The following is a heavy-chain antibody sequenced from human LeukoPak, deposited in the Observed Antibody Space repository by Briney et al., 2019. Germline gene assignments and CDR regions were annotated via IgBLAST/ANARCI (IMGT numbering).Heavy chain of an antibody. Sequence: SETLSLTCTVSGGSISSHYWSWIRQPPGKGLEWIGYIYYRGSTNYNPSLKSRVTMSVDTSKNHFSLKVSSVTAAGTAVYYCARMRDWFDPWGQGTLVTVSS. CDR1: GGSISSHY. CDR3: ARMRDWFDP. CDR2: IYYRGST. V-gene: IGHV4-59*11. J-gene: IGHJ5*02.